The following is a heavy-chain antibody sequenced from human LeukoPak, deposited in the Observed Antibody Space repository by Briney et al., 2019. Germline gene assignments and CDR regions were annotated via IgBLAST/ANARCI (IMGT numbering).Heavy chain of an antibody. Sequence: SETLSLTCTVSGGSIITYYWSWIRQPPWKGLEWIGEINHSGSTNYNPSLKSRVTISVDTSKNQFSLKLSSVTAADTAVYYCARIGAPLRFYSSSWFSHRPVDCWGQGTLVTVSS. V-gene: IGHV4-34*01. CDR2: INHSGST. J-gene: IGHJ4*02. CDR1: GGSIITYY. CDR3: ARIGAPLRFYSSSWFSHRPVDC. D-gene: IGHD6-13*01.